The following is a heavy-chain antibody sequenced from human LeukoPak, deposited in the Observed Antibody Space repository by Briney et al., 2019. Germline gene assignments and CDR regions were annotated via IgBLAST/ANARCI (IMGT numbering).Heavy chain of an antibody. CDR2: ISGYKGNT. Sequence: ASVKVSCKASGYTFTSYGISWVRQAPGQGLEWMGWISGYKGNTNYAQKLQGRVTMTTDTSTSTAYMELRSLRSDDTAVYYCARGYYDSGGYYYYYYGMDVWGQGTTVTVSS. J-gene: IGHJ6*02. D-gene: IGHD3-22*01. V-gene: IGHV1-18*01. CDR1: GYTFTSYG. CDR3: ARGYYDSGGYYYYYYGMDV.